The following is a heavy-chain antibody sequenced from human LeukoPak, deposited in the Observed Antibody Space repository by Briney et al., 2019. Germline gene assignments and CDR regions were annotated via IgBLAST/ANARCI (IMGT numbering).Heavy chain of an antibody. D-gene: IGHD3-22*01. J-gene: IGHJ4*02. Sequence: ASVKVSCKASGYTFTGYYMHWVRQAPGQGLEWMGWINPNSGGTNYAQKFQGRVTMTRDTSISTAYMELSRLRSDDTAVYYCARGFTITMIPASNFDYWGQGTLVTVSS. V-gene: IGHV1-2*02. CDR2: INPNSGGT. CDR3: ARGFTITMIPASNFDY. CDR1: GYTFTGYY.